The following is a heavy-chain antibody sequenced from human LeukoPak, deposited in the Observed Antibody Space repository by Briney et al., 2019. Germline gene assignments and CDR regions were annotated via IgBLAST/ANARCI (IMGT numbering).Heavy chain of an antibody. D-gene: IGHD1-26*01. CDR2: ISSSSTTK. V-gene: IGHV3-48*01. Sequence: GGSLRLSCAASGFTFSSYAMSWVRQAPGEGLEWISDISSSSTTKHYADSVKGRFTISRDNAKNSLYQQMNNLRAEDTAVYYCARDPREWGLPYFDCWGQGTLVTVSS. CDR3: ARDPREWGLPYFDC. J-gene: IGHJ4*02. CDR1: GFTFSSYA.